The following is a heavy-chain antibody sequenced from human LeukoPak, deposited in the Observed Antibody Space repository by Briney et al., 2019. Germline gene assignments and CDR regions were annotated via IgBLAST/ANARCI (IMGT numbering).Heavy chain of an antibody. CDR1: GFTFSSYS. CDR3: ATDRESGSYLSAIDY. D-gene: IGHD1-26*01. CDR2: ISSSSSYI. J-gene: IGHJ4*02. Sequence: GGSLRLSCAASGFTFSSYSMNWVRQAPGKGLEWVSSISSSSSYIYYADSVKGRFTISRDNAKNSLYLQMNSLRAEDTAVYYCATDRESGSYLSAIDYWGQGTLVTVSS. V-gene: IGHV3-21*04.